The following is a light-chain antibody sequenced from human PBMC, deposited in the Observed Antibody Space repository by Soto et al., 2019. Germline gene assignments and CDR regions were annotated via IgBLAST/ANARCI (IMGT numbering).Light chain of an antibody. V-gene: IGLV2-23*02. CDR3: SPYAGGRSPYV. CDR1: TSDVGSYDL. J-gene: IGLJ1*01. Sequence: QSALTQPAYVSGSPGHSITISCTGTTSDVGSYDLVSWYQQHPGKAPKIMIYEVSKRPSGDSNRFSGSKSGNTASLTISGLQAEDEADYNCSPYAGGRSPYVFGTGTNITVL. CDR2: EVS.